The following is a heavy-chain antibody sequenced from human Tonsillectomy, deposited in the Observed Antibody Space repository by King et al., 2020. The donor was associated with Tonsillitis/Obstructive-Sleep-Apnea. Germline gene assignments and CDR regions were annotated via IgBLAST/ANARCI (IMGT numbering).Heavy chain of an antibody. J-gene: IGHJ4*02. V-gene: IGHV1-69*09. CDR1: GGTFNNYA. Sequence: QLVQSGAEVKKPGSSVKGSCKASGGTFNNYAISWVRQAPGQGLEWMGRIIPLLGIANSAQKFQGRVTITADKSTSTAYMELSSLRSEDTAVYYCARSPPYDFYFDYWGQGTLFTVSS. D-gene: IGHD3-3*01. CDR2: IIPLLGIA. CDR3: ARSPPYDFYFDY.